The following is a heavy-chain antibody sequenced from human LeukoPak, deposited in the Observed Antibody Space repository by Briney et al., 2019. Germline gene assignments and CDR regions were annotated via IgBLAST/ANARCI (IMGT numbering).Heavy chain of an antibody. CDR1: GFTFSSYG. V-gene: IGHV3-23*01. Sequence: GGSLRLSCAASGFTFSSYGMSWVRQAPGKGLEWASAISGSGGSTYYADSVKGRFTISRDNSKNTLYLQMNSLRAEDTAVYYCARVLRYCSGGNCYSGGLGYMDVWGKGTTVTISS. D-gene: IGHD2-15*01. CDR2: ISGSGGST. CDR3: ARVLRYCSGGNCYSGGLGYMDV. J-gene: IGHJ6*03.